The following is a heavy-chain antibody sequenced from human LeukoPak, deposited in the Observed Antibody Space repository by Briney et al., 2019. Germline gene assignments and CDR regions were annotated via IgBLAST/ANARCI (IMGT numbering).Heavy chain of an antibody. CDR3: AKDQARGRDRYGSGSSDFDY. J-gene: IGHJ4*02. D-gene: IGHD3-10*01. CDR1: GFTFSSYG. V-gene: IGHV3-30*02. CDR2: IRYDGSNK. Sequence: PGGSLRLSCAASGFTFSSYGMHWVRQAPGKGLEWVVFIRYDGSNKYYADSVKGRFTISRDNSKNTLYLQMNSLRAEDTAVYYCAKDQARGRDRYGSGSSDFDYWGQGTLVTVSS.